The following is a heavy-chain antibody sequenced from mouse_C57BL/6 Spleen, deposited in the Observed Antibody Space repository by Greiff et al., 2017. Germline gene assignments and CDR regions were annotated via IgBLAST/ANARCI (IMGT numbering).Heavy chain of an antibody. CDR2: IWRGGST. CDR1: GFSLTSYG. CDR3: AKNSHYYGSSHYFDD. J-gene: IGHJ2*01. V-gene: IGHV2-5*01. D-gene: IGHD1-1*01. Sequence: QVQLKESGPGLVQPSQSLSITCTVSGFSLTSYGVHWVRQSPGKGLEWLGVIWRGGSTDYNAAFMSRLSITKDNSKSQVFFKMNSLQADDTAIYYCAKNSHYYGSSHYFDDWGQGTTLTVSS.